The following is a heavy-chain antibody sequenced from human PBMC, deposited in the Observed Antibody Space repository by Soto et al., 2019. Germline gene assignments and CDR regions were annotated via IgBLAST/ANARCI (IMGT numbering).Heavy chain of an antibody. D-gene: IGHD6-13*01. V-gene: IGHV3-33*01. Sequence: QVQLVESGGGVVQPGRSLRLSCAASGFTFSSYGMHWVRQAPGKGLEWVAVIWYDGSNKYYADSVKGRFTISRDNXXNTLYLQMNSLRAEDTAVYYCARSFWGQQLDYFDYWGQGTLVTVSS. CDR1: GFTFSSYG. J-gene: IGHJ4*02. CDR2: IWYDGSNK. CDR3: ARSFWGQQLDYFDY.